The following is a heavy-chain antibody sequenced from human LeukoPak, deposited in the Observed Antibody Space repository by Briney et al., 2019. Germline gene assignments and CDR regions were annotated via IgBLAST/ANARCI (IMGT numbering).Heavy chain of an antibody. Sequence: PSQTLSLTCTVSGGSISSGDYYWSWIRQPPGKGLEWIGYIYYSGSTYYNPSLKSRVTTSVDTSKNQFSLKLSSVTAADTAVYYCARQEYSGYDSANWFDPWGQGTLVTVSS. V-gene: IGHV4-30-4*01. CDR2: IYYSGST. CDR1: GGSISSGDYY. CDR3: ARQEYSGYDSANWFDP. D-gene: IGHD5-12*01. J-gene: IGHJ5*02.